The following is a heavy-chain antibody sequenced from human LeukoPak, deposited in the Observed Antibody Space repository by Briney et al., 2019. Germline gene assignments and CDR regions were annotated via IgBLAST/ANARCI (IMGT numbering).Heavy chain of an antibody. Sequence: GGSLRLSCAASGFAFESYWMSWVRQAPGKGLEWVANIKQDGSEKYYVDSVKGRFTLSRDNDKNSLYLQMNSLRAEDTAVYYYARGSTGFWGQGTMVTVSS. CDR2: IKQDGSEK. D-gene: IGHD2-8*02. CDR3: ARGSTGF. CDR1: GFAFESYW. V-gene: IGHV3-7*01. J-gene: IGHJ3*01.